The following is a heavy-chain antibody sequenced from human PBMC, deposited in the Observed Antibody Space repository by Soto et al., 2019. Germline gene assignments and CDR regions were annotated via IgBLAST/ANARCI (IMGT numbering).Heavy chain of an antibody. D-gene: IGHD6-13*01. V-gene: IGHV4-4*07. J-gene: IGHJ5*02. CDR3: ASTLAAARYNNWFDP. CDR2: IYTSGST. Sequence: PSETLSLTCPVSGGSISSYYWSWIRTPAGKGLEWIGRIYTSGSTNYNPSLKSRVTMSVDTSKNQFSLKLSSVTAADTAVYYCASTLAAARYNNWFDPWGQGTLVTVSS. CDR1: GGSISSYY.